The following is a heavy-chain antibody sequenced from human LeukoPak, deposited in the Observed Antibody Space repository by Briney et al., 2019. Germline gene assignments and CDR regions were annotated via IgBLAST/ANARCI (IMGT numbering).Heavy chain of an antibody. Sequence: ASVKVSCKASGYTFTNYDINWVRQATGQGLEWMGWMNPNSGNTGYAQKFQGRVTMTRNTSISTAYMELSSLRSEDAALYYCARDIAGATKGGWFDTWGQGTPVTVSS. V-gene: IGHV1-8*01. J-gene: IGHJ5*02. CDR2: MNPNSGNT. D-gene: IGHD1-26*01. CDR3: ARDIAGATKGGWFDT. CDR1: GYTFTNYD.